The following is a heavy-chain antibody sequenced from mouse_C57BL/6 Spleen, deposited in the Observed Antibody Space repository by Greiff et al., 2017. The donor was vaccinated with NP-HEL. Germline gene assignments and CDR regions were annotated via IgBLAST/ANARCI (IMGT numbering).Heavy chain of an antibody. D-gene: IGHD3-2*02. CDR1: GYAFSSSW. Sequence: VQLQQSGPELVKPGASVKISCKASGYAFSSSWMNWVKQRPGKGLEWIGRIYPGDGDTNYNGKFKGKATLTADKSSSTAYMQLSSMTSEDSAVYCGARSGQLRPPFDYWGQGTTLTVSS. CDR3: ARSGQLRPPFDY. CDR2: IYPGDGDT. J-gene: IGHJ2*01. V-gene: IGHV1-82*01.